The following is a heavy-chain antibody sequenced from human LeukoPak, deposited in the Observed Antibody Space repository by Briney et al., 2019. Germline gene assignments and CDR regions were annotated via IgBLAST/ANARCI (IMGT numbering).Heavy chain of an antibody. J-gene: IGHJ4*02. CDR3: ARWTLQYYYDSSGYALDY. D-gene: IGHD3-22*01. CDR1: GFTFSSYS. Sequence: GGSLRLSCAASGFTFSSYSMTWVRQAPGKGLEWVSSISSSYSYIYYADSVKGRFTISRDNAKNSLYLQMNSLRAEDTAVYYCARWTLQYYYDSSGYALDYWGQGTLVTVSS. V-gene: IGHV3-21*04. CDR2: ISSSYSYI.